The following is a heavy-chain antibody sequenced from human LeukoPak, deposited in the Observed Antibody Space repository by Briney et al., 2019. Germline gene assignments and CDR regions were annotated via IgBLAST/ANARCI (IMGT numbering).Heavy chain of an antibody. CDR3: ARVGRKVSAANDY. V-gene: IGHV1-8*02. CDR2: MNPNSGST. CDR1: GYTFTSYD. J-gene: IGHJ4*02. Sequence: ASVKVSCKASGYTFTSYDINWVRQATGQGLEWMGWMNPNSGSTGYAQKFQGRVTMTRDTSTSTVYMELSSLRSEDTAVYYCARVGRKVSAANDYWGQGTLVTVSS. D-gene: IGHD6-13*01.